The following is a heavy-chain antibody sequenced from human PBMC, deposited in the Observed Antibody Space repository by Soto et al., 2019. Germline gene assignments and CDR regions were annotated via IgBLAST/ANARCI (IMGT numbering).Heavy chain of an antibody. CDR1: GSLLSRSSYL. CDR2: IYYSGST. CDR3: ARSPPGTAMVIVAY. Sequence: SQTLRLTCTVSGSLLSRSSYLLCRLRQPPGKGLEWIGSIYYSGSTYYNPSLKSRVTISVDTSKNQFSLKLSSVTAADTAVYYCARSPPGTAMVIVAYWGQGTLVTGSS. D-gene: IGHD5-18*01. J-gene: IGHJ4*02. V-gene: IGHV4-39*01.